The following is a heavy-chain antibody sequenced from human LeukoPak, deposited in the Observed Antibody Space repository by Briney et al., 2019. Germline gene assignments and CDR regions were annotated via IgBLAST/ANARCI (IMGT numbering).Heavy chain of an antibody. CDR2: IIPIFGTA. CDR1: GGTFSSYA. Sequence: SVKVSCKASGGTFSSYAISWVRQAPGQGLEWMGRIIPIFGTANYAQKFQGRVTITTDESTSTAYMELSSLRSEDTAVYYCARAEDSGSYYVGYFDYWGQGTLVTVSS. J-gene: IGHJ4*02. V-gene: IGHV1-69*05. CDR3: ARAEDSGSYYVGYFDY. D-gene: IGHD1-26*01.